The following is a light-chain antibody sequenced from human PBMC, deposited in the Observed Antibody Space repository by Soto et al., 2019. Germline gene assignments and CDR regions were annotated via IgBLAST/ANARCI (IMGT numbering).Light chain of an antibody. V-gene: IGKV3-20*01. CDR3: QQYGGSVPIT. J-gene: IGKJ5*01. Sequence: EIVLTQSPGTLSLSPRERATLSCRASQSVSSAYLAWYQQKPGQAPRLLISGASSRATGIPDRFSGSGSGTDFSLTISGLEPEDFAVYYCQQYGGSVPITFGQETRLDIK. CDR2: GAS. CDR1: QSVSSAY.